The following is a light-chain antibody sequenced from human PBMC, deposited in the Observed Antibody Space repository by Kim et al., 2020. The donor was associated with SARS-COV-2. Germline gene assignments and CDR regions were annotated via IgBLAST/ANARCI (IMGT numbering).Light chain of an antibody. V-gene: IGKV1-12*01. J-gene: IGKJ3*01. CDR1: QDISIW. CDR3: QQAISFPLT. Sequence: ASVGDRVTISCRASQDISIWLAWYQQKPGKAPNLLIYAVSSLKSGVPSRFSGSGSGTDFTLTISSLQPEDFATYYCQQAISFPLTFGPGTKVDIK. CDR2: AVS.